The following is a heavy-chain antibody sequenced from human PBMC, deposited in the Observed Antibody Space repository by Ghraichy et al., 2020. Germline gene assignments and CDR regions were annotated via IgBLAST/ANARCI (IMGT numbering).Heavy chain of an antibody. CDR1: GASISSGGHF. J-gene: IGHJ6*02. CDR3: ARGTSSSAAYSMDV. Sequence: SETLSLTCTVSGASISSGGHFWSWIRQHPGKGLECIGHIYNTGSNNYNPSLKSRVSISVDTSKNQSSLKLSAVTAADTAVYYCARGTSSSAAYSMDVCGQGTTFTVSS. D-gene: IGHD6-6*01. CDR2: IYNTGSN. V-gene: IGHV4-31*03.